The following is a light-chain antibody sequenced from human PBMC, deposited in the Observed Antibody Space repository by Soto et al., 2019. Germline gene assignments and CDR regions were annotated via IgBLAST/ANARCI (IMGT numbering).Light chain of an antibody. Sequence: EVVLTQSPGTLSLSPGERATLSCRASQTVTSNYLAWYQQKPGQAPRLLIYGASSRATDIPHRFSGSGSGTDFTLTISRLEPEDFALYYCQQYLSLPVTFGQGTKLKIK. V-gene: IGKV3-20*01. CDR1: QTVTSNY. CDR3: QQYLSLPVT. CDR2: GAS. J-gene: IGKJ2*01.